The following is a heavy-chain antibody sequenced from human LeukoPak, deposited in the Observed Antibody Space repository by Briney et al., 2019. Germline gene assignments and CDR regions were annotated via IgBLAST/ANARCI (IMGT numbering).Heavy chain of an antibody. CDR1: GFTFSTYG. V-gene: IGHV3-33*01. D-gene: IGHD3-10*01. J-gene: IGHJ4*02. Sequence: PGRSLRLSCAASGFTFSTYGMHWVRQAPGKGLEWVAVIWYDGSNKYYADSVKGRFTISRDNSKNTLYLQMNSLRAEDTAVYYCARGPSSGSYYNDYWGQGTLVTVSS. CDR2: IWYDGSNK. CDR3: ARGPSSGSYYNDY.